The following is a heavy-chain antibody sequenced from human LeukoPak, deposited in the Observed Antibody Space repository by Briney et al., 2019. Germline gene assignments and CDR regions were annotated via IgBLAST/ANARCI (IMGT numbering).Heavy chain of an antibody. Sequence: GGSLRLSCAASGFTFSSYAMSWVRQAPGKGLEWVSAISGSGGSTYYADSVKGRFTISRDNSKDTLYLQMNSLRAEDTAVYYCAKDRVGATNQRYFDYWGQGTLVTVSS. D-gene: IGHD1-26*01. V-gene: IGHV3-23*01. CDR2: ISGSGGST. CDR1: GFTFSSYA. J-gene: IGHJ4*02. CDR3: AKDRVGATNQRYFDY.